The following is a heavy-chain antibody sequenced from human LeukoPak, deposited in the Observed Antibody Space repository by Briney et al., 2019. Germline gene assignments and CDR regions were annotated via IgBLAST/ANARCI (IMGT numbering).Heavy chain of an antibody. CDR1: GYTFTSYA. J-gene: IGHJ4*02. Sequence: ASVKVSCKASGYTFTSYAMNWVRQAPGQGLEWMGWSNTNTGNPTYAQGFTGRFVFSLDTSVSTAYLQISSLKAEDTAVYYCARAAYDYVWGSYRPYYFDYWGQGTLVTVSS. V-gene: IGHV7-4-1*02. D-gene: IGHD3-16*02. CDR2: SNTNTGNP. CDR3: ARAAYDYVWGSYRPYYFDY.